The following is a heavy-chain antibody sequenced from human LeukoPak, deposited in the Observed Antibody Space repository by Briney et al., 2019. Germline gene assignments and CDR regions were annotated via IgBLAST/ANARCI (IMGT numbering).Heavy chain of an antibody. CDR2: INHSGST. Sequence: SETLSLTCSVSGVSMNNKYWSWIRQPPGKGLEWIGEINHSGSTNHNPSLKSRVTISVDTSKNQFSLKLSSVTAADTAVYYCARGRRYSYGPFDYWGQGTLVTVSS. D-gene: IGHD5-18*01. CDR1: GVSMNNKY. V-gene: IGHV4-34*01. CDR3: ARGRRYSYGPFDY. J-gene: IGHJ4*02.